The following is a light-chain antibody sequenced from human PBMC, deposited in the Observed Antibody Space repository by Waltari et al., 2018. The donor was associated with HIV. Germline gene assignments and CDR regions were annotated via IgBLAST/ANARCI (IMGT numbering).Light chain of an antibody. CDR2: WAS. CDR3: QQYYSTLRT. CDR1: QSVLYSSNNKNY. V-gene: IGKV4-1*01. Sequence: DSVMNQSPDSLAVSLGERATIKCHFSQSVLYSSNNKNYLAWYQQKPGQPPKLLIYWASTRESGVPDRFSGSGSQTDFTLTISSLQAEDVAVYYCQQYYSTLRTFGQGTKVEIK. J-gene: IGKJ1*01.